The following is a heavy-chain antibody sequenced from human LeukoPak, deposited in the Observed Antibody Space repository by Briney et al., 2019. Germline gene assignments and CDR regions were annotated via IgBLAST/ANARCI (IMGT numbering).Heavy chain of an antibody. CDR1: GFTFSNYW. J-gene: IGHJ4*02. CDR2: IKHDGSEK. Sequence: GGSLRLSCAASGFTFSNYWMNWVRQAPGRGLEWVANIKHDGSEKYYVDSVKGRFTISRDNAKNSLYLQMNSLRVEDTAVYYCAKVAKYYYGSETYYFFEHWGQGTPVTASS. V-gene: IGHV3-7*01. CDR3: AKVAKYYYGSETYYFFEH. D-gene: IGHD3-10*01.